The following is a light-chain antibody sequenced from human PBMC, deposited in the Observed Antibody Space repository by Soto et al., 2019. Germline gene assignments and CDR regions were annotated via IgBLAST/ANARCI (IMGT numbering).Light chain of an antibody. Sequence: DIQMTQSPSTLSASVGDRVTITCRASESIGTWLAWYQQKPGKAPNLLIYDASSLQSGVPSRFSGRGSGTEFTLTISSLQPDDFAIYYCQQFQSFSRTFGQGTKVDIK. CDR3: QQFQSFSRT. J-gene: IGKJ1*01. CDR1: ESIGTW. V-gene: IGKV1-5*01. CDR2: DAS.